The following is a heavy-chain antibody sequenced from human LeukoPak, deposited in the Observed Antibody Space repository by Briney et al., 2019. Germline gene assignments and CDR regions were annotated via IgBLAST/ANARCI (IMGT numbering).Heavy chain of an antibody. J-gene: IGHJ4*02. CDR2: INHSGST. V-gene: IGHV4-34*01. CDR3: ARGLPRRYSSGWSLTYYFDY. CDR1: GGSFRGYY. Sequence: SETLSLTCAVYGGSFRGYYRSWIRQPPGKGLEWIGEINHSGSTNYNPSLKSRVTISVDTSKNQFSLKLSSVTAADTAVYYCARGLPRRYSSGWSLTYYFDYWGQGTLVTVSS. D-gene: IGHD6-19*01.